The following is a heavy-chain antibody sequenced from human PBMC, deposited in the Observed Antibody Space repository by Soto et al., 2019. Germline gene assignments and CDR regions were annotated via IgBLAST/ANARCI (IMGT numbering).Heavy chain of an antibody. CDR3: ARGLQVYGTYYFDH. CDR1: ADSLTRGSYY. D-gene: IGHD2-8*01. CDR2: IYFSGET. V-gene: IGHV4-61*01. J-gene: IGHJ4*02. Sequence: SETLSLTCTVSADSLTRGSYYWTWIRQPPGKGLEWIGEIYFSGETKYNPSLNSRASISIDTSRNQFSLRLTSVSAADTAGYFCARGLQVYGTYYFDHWGQGIMVTVSS.